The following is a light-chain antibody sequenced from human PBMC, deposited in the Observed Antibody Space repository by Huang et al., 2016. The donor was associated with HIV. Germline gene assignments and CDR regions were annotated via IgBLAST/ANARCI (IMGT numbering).Light chain of an antibody. V-gene: IGKV3-15*01. CDR1: RTVSTN. CDR3: HQYNNWRLS. Sequence: IVMTQSPATLSVSPGERVTLSCRANRTVSTNLAWYQQRPGQAPRLLIYGSSTRAPGVPARFSGSGSGTDFSLTISSLQSEDFALYYYHQYNNWRLSFGGGTRVDI. CDR2: GSS. J-gene: IGKJ4*01.